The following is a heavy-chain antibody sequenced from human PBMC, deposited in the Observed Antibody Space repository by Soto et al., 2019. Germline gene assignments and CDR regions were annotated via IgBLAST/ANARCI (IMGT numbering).Heavy chain of an antibody. D-gene: IGHD2-2*02. CDR3: ARGYCSSTSCYTPHCYYYYGMDV. J-gene: IGHJ6*02. CDR1: GGTFSSYA. Sequence: VKVSCNASGGTFSSYAISWVRQAPGQGLEWMGGIIPIFGTANYAQKFQGRVTITAEESTSTAYMELSSLRSEDTAVYYCARGYCSSTSCYTPHCYYYYGMDVWGQGTTVTVSS. V-gene: IGHV1-69*13. CDR2: IIPIFGTA.